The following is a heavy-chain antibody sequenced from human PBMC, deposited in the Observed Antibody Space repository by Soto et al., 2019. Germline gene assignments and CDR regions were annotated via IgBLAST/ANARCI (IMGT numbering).Heavy chain of an antibody. CDR2: ISPYNDNT. CDR3: ARLTLVRGMIITRPIDY. Sequence: ASVKVSCKSSGYTFINYGISWVRQAPGQGLEWMGWISPYNDNTNYPQKFQGRVTLATDTFTNTAYMELRNLISDDAAVYYCARLTLVRGMIITRPIDYWGQGTLVTVSS. J-gene: IGHJ4*02. D-gene: IGHD3-10*01. CDR1: GYTFINYG. V-gene: IGHV1-18*01.